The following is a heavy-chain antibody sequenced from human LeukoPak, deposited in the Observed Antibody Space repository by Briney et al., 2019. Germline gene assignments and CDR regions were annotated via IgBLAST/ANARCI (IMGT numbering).Heavy chain of an antibody. D-gene: IGHD1-26*01. J-gene: IGHJ3*02. CDR1: GGTFSSYA. V-gene: IGHV1-69*04. Sequence: SVKVSCKASGGTFSSYAISWVRPAPGQGLEWMGRIIPILGIANYAQKFQGRVTITADKSTNTAYMELSSLRSEDTAVYYCAREERRAFAIWGQGTMVTVSS. CDR2: IIPILGIA. CDR3: AREERRAFAI.